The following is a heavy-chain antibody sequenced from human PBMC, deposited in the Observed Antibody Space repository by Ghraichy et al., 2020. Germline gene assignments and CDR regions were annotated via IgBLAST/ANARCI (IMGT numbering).Heavy chain of an antibody. CDR2: IWYDGSNK. CDR1: GFTFSSYG. CDR3: ASDTIRWLDY. V-gene: IGHV3-33*01. Sequence: GGSLRLSCAAYGFTFSSYGMHWVRQAPGKGLEWVAVIWYDGSNKYYADSVRGRFTISRDNSKNTLYLQMNSLRAEATAVYYGASDTIRWLDYWGQGTLVTVSP. J-gene: IGHJ4*02. D-gene: IGHD4-23*01.